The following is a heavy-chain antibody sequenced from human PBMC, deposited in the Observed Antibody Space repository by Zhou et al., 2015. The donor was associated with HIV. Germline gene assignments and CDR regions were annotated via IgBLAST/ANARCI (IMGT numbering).Heavy chain of an antibody. CDR3: VRRQGAYCGPDCYSSGEWFDP. D-gene: IGHD2-21*02. Sequence: QVQLVQSGAEVKKPGSSVNVSCKASGGTFSRYSFSWVRQAPGEGIEWMGRFIPILGVTNYAQKFRGRVTITADRSTSTLYMALSSLRSEDTAVYYCVRRQGAYCGPDCYSSGEWFDPWGQGTLVTVSS. CDR2: FIPILGVT. V-gene: IGHV1-69*02. CDR1: GGTFSRYS. J-gene: IGHJ5*02.